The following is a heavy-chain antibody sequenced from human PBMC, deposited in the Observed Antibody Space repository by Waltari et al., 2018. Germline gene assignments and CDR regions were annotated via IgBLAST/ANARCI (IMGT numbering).Heavy chain of an antibody. V-gene: IGHV4-34*01. D-gene: IGHD1-26*01. CDR1: GGSFSGYY. J-gene: IGHJ4*02. CDR2: IYYSGST. Sequence: QVQLQQWGAGLLKPSEPLSLTCAVYGGSFSGYYWSWLRQPPGKGLEWIGSIYYSGSTYYNPSLKSRVTISVDTSKNQFSLKLSSVTAADTAVYYCARQQIGGKWELRMLHFDYWGQGTLVTVSS. CDR3: ARQQIGGKWELRMLHFDY.